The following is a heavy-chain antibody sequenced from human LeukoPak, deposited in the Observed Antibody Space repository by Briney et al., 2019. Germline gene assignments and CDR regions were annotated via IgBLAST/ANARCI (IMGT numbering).Heavy chain of an antibody. CDR2: ISFDGVNT. V-gene: IGHV3-30*04. CDR1: GFTFSTYA. J-gene: IGHJ4*02. CDR3: ARRAPTDY. Sequence: GGSLRLSCAASGFTFSTYAIHWVRQAPGKGLEWVAVISFDGVNTFYADSVKGRFTISRDNSKNTLYLQMNSLRAEDTAVYYCARRAPTDYWGQGTLVTVSS. D-gene: IGHD4-11*01.